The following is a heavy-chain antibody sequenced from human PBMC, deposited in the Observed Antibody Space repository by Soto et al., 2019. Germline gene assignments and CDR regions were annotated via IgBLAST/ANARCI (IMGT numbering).Heavy chain of an antibody. V-gene: IGHV4-59*12. Sequence: PSETLSLTCTVSGGSISSYYWSWIRQPPGKGLEWIGYIYYSGSTNYNPSLKSRVTISVDTSKNQFSLKLSSVTAADTAVYYCARSFLPRVYYCFDYWGQGTLVTVSS. J-gene: IGHJ4*02. CDR1: GGSISSYY. CDR2: IYYSGST. D-gene: IGHD1-26*01. CDR3: ARSFLPRVYYCFDY.